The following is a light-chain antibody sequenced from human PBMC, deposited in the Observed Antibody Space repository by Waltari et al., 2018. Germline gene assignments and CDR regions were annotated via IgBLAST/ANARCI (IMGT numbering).Light chain of an antibody. J-gene: IGKJ1*01. CDR3: QQSYSKPWT. V-gene: IGKV1-39*01. CDR2: GAS. Sequence: DIQMTQSPSSLSASVGDRVTITCRASQSITNYLNWYQQKPGKAPNLLIYGASSLHTEVPSRFSGSGSGTDLALTISSLQPEDFATYYCQQSYSKPWTFGQGTKVDIK. CDR1: QSITNY.